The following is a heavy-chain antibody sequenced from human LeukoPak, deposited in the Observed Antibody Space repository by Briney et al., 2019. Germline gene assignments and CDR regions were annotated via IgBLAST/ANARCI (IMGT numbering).Heavy chain of an antibody. V-gene: IGHV3-7*01. J-gene: IGHJ4*02. CDR2: IKQDGSEK. D-gene: IGHD3-10*01. CDR3: AGGLRRGREYYFDY. Sequence: GGSLRLSCAASGFTFSSYWMSWVRQAPGKGLEWVANIKQDGSEKYYVDSVKGRFTISRDNAKNSLYLQMNSLRAEDTAVYYCAGGLRRGREYYFDYWGQGTLVTVSS. CDR1: GFTFSSYW.